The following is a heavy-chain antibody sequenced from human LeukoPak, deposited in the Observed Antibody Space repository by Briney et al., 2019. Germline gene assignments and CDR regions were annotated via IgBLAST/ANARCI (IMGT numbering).Heavy chain of an antibody. J-gene: IGHJ3*02. CDR1: GFTVSSNY. CDR3: ARESGSYSPNAFDI. D-gene: IGHD1-26*01. V-gene: IGHV3-66*02. CDR2: IYSGGST. Sequence: PGGSLRLSCAASGFTVSSNYMSWVRQAPGKGLEWVSVIYSGGSTYYADSVKGRFTISRDNSKNTLYLQMNSLRAEDMAVYYCARESGSYSPNAFDIWGQGTMVTVSS.